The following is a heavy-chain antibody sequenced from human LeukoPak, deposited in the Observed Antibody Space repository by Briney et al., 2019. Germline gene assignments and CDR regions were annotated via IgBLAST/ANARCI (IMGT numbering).Heavy chain of an antibody. CDR1: GGSISTYY. J-gene: IGHJ4*02. CDR2: IYHSGST. D-gene: IGHD5-12*01. CDR3: ARGGGYASPIGY. V-gene: IGHV4-59*13. Sequence: SETLSLTCTLSGGSISTYYWSWIRQPPGKGLEWIGYIYHSGSTNYNPSLKSRVTISVDTSKNQFSLKLSSVTAADSAVYYCARGGGYASPIGYWGQGALVTVSS.